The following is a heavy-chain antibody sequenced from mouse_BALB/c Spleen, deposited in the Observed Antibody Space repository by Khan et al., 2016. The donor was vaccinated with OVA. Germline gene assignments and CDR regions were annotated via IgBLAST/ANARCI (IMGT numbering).Heavy chain of an antibody. CDR1: GYTFTSYY. V-gene: IGHV1S81*02. CDR2: INPSNGGT. D-gene: IGHD1-1*01. Sequence: QVQLQQSGAELVKPGASVKLSCKASGYTFTSYYMYWVKQRPGQGLEWIGEINPSNGGTNVNEKFKSKATLTVDKSSSTAYMEVSSLTYEDSAVYYCTRGGYGSPFAYWGQGTLVTVSA. CDR3: TRGGYGSPFAY. J-gene: IGHJ3*01.